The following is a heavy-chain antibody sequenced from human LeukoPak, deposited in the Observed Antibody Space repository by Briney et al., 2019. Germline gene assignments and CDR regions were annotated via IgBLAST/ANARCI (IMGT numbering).Heavy chain of an antibody. CDR1: GGSIRSYH. CDR2: FYNSGST. V-gene: IGHV4-59*01. Sequence: SETLSLTCTVSGGSIRSYHWSWIRQPQGKGLEWIENFYNSGSTNYNPSLKSRVTISVDTSKNQFSLKLLSVTAADTAVYYCARDRTVAVDTGFYYYGMDVWGKGTTVTVSS. D-gene: IGHD1-1*01. CDR3: ARDRTVAVDTGFYYYGMDV. J-gene: IGHJ6*04.